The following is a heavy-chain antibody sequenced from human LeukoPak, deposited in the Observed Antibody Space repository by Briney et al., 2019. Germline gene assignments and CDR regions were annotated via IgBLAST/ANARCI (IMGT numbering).Heavy chain of an antibody. D-gene: IGHD3-10*01. CDR1: GGTFSSYA. CDR3: ARVEGGITVNWFDP. Sequence: SVKVSCKASGGTFSSYAISWVRQAPGQGLEWMGRIIPIFGTANYAQKFQGRVTITTDESTSTAYMELSSLRSEDTAVYYCARVEGGITVNWFDPWGQGTLVTVSS. V-gene: IGHV1-69*05. J-gene: IGHJ5*02. CDR2: IIPIFGTA.